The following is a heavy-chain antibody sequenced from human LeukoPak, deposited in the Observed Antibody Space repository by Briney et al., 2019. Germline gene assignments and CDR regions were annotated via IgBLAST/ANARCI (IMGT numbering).Heavy chain of an antibody. J-gene: IGHJ4*02. Sequence: GGSLRLSCAASGFTFTTYAMNWARQAPGKGLEWISYISTTGTTIHYADSVKGRFAISRDNAKSSLYLQMNSLRDEDTAVYYCARVWQDYSGVDYWGQGTLVTVSS. CDR3: ARVWQDYSGVDY. V-gene: IGHV3-48*02. CDR1: GFTFTTYA. D-gene: IGHD2-21*01. CDR2: ISTTGTTI.